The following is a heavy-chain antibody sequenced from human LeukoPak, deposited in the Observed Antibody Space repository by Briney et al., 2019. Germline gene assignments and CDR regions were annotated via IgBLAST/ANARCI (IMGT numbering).Heavy chain of an antibody. CDR3: ARKYSSSSAKGNWFDP. V-gene: IGHV1-18*01. CDR1: GYTFTSYG. CDR2: ISAYNGNT. D-gene: IGHD6-6*01. J-gene: IGHJ5*02. Sequence: ASVKVSCKASGYTFTSYGISWVRQAPGQGLEWMGWISAYNGNTNYAQKLQGRVTVTTDTSTSTAYMELRSLRSDDTAVYYCARKYSSSSAKGNWFDPWGQGTLVTVSS.